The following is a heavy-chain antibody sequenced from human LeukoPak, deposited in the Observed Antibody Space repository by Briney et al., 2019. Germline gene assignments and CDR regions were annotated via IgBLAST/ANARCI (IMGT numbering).Heavy chain of an antibody. CDR3: ARDLMTTPTWDFDY. V-gene: IGHV1-2*02. CDR2: INPNSGST. J-gene: IGHJ4*02. CDR1: GYTFTGYY. D-gene: IGHD3-16*01. Sequence: ASVKVSCKGSGYTFTGYYMHWVRQAPGQGLEWMGWINPNSGSTNYAQKFQGRVTVTRDTSISTAYMELSRLESDDTAVYYCARDLMTTPTWDFDYWGQGTLVTVAS.